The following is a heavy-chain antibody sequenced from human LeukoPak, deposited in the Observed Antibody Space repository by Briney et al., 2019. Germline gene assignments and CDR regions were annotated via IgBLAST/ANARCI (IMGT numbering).Heavy chain of an antibody. CDR3: AREYYYDSSGQGAFDI. V-gene: IGHV3-23*01. J-gene: IGHJ3*02. CDR2: ISGSGGST. Sequence: GSLRLSCAASGFTFSSYAMSWVRQAPGKGLEWVSAISGSGGSTYYADSVKGRFTISRDNSKNTLYLQMNSLRAEDTAVYYCAREYYYDSSGQGAFDIWGQGTMVTVSS. CDR1: GFTFSSYA. D-gene: IGHD3-22*01.